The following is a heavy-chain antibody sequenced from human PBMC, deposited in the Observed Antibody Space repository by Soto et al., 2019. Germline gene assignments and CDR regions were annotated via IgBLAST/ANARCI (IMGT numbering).Heavy chain of an antibody. V-gene: IGHV2-5*02. CDR1: GFSLSTNGVS. J-gene: IGHJ3*02. Sequence: QITLKESGPTLVKPTQTLTLTCTISGFSLSTNGVSVGWIRQPPGKALEWLTLIYWDDNKRYSPFLKTSLTITKDAAKDQVVFTMTTMDPVDTASYYCVLISTGRDAEAEAFEIWGQWTIVTGAS. D-gene: IGHD2-8*02. CDR2: IYWDDNK. CDR3: VLISTGRDAEAEAFEI.